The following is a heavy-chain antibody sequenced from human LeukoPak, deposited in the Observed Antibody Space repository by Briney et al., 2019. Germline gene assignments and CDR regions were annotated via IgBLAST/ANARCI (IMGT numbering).Heavy chain of an antibody. J-gene: IGHJ4*02. CDR3: ASLGIAARRAFDY. Sequence: SVKVSCKASGYTFTSYGISWVRQAPGQGLEWMGGIIPIFGTANYAQKFQGRVTITADESTSTAYMGLSSLRSEDTAVYYCASLGIAARRAFDYWGQGTLVTVSS. CDR1: GYTFTSYG. V-gene: IGHV1-69*13. D-gene: IGHD6-6*01. CDR2: IIPIFGTA.